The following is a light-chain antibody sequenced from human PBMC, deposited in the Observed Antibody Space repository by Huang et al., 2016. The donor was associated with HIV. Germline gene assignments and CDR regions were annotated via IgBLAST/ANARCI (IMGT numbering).Light chain of an antibody. CDR3: HHYNNWPPRGT. J-gene: IGKJ1*01. CDR2: DAS. Sequence: EIVMTQSPATLSVSPGERATLSCRGSQTVGSNIAWYQQKIGQAPRLLIFDASARATGIPARFSGSESGTVFTLTISSLQSEDFAVYYCHHYNNWPPRGTFGQGTKVEIK. CDR1: QTVGSN. V-gene: IGKV3-15*01.